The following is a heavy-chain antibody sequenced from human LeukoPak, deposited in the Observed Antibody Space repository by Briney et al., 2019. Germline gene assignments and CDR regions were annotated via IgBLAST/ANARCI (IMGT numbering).Heavy chain of an antibody. V-gene: IGHV3-7*01. Sequence: GSLRLSCAATGLNFSSYWMTWVRPAPGEGLEWVANIREEGSEKYYVDSVKGRFTVSRDNAKNSLYLQVNSLRAEDTAVYYCARLNYDFWSGVWEGYYMDVWGKGTTVTVSS. CDR3: ARLNYDFWSGVWEGYYMDV. CDR1: GLNFSSYW. D-gene: IGHD3-3*01. CDR2: IREEGSEK. J-gene: IGHJ6*03.